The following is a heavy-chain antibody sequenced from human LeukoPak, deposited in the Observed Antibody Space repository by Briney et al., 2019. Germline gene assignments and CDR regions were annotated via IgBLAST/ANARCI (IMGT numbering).Heavy chain of an antibody. D-gene: IGHD2-2*02. CDR3: ARESYCSSTSCYTVQRGGYFDY. J-gene: IGHJ4*02. V-gene: IGHV3-48*02. Sequence: GGSLRLSCVASGFSFGSNWMSWVRQAPGKGLEWVSYISSSSSTIYYADSVKGRFTISRDNAKNSLYLQMNSLRDEDTAVYYCARESYCSSTSCYTVQRGGYFDYWGQGTLVTVSS. CDR1: GFSFGSNW. CDR2: ISSSSSTI.